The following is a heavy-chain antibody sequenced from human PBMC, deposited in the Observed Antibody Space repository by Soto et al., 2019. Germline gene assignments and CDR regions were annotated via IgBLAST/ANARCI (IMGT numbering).Heavy chain of an antibody. J-gene: IGHJ6*03. V-gene: IGHV1-46*03. CDR1: GYTFINYY. CDR2: INPNGGST. D-gene: IGHD6-6*01. CDR3: VRATAARQRDYSYHYYLHI. Sequence: QVQLVQSGAEVKKPGASVKVSCKASGYTFINYYIHWVRQAPGQGLEWMGVINPNGGSTVYAQKFQGRVPLPRDPSTSTVYVELSSLRSDDTAVYFCVRATAARQRDYSYHYYLHIWGKGTTVTVSS.